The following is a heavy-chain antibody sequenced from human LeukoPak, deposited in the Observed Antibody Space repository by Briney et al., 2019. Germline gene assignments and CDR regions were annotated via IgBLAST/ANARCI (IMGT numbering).Heavy chain of an antibody. Sequence: SETLSLTCTDSGGSISSYYWSWIRQPPGKGLEWIGYIYYSGSTNYNPSLKSRVTISVDTSKNQFSLKLSSVTAADTAVYYCARRGYSYGYDEYYFDYWGQGTLVTVSS. V-gene: IGHV4-59*08. J-gene: IGHJ4*02. D-gene: IGHD5-18*01. CDR1: GGSISSYY. CDR2: IYYSGST. CDR3: ARRGYSYGYDEYYFDY.